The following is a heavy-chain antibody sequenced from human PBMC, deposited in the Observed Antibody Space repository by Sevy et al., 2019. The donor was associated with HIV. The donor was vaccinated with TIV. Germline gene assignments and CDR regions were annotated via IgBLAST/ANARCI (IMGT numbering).Heavy chain of an antibody. CDR1: GVTFSSYG. CDR3: AHSSGLYGYYYGMDV. V-gene: IGHV3-30*03. D-gene: IGHD3-3*01. J-gene: IGHJ6*02. CDR2: ISYDGSKK. Sequence: GGSLRLSCAASGVTFSSYGIHWVRQAPGKGLEWVAVISYDGSKKNHAESMKGRFTISRDNSKNTLYLEMSSLRPDDTAVYYCAHSSGLYGYYYGMDVWGQGTTVTVFS.